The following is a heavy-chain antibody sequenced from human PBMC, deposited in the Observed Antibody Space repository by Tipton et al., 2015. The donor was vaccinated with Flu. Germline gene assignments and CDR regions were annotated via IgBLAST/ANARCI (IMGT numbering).Heavy chain of an antibody. V-gene: IGHV4-59*01. CDR3: ARLRGMEGYYDSSGYHTYDY. J-gene: IGHJ4*02. CDR2: IYYSGST. Sequence: TLSLTCTVSGGSISSYYWSWIRQPPGKGLEWIGYIYYSGSTNYNPSLKSRVTISVDTSKNQFSLKLSSVTAADTAVYYCARLRGMEGYYDSSGYHTYDYWGQGTLVTVSS. D-gene: IGHD3-22*01. CDR1: GGSISSYY.